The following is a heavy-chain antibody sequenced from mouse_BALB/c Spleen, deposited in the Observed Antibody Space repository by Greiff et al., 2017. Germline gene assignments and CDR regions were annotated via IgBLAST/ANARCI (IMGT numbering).Heavy chain of an antibody. CDR2: INPSTGYT. CDR1: GYTFTSYW. V-gene: IGHV1-4*01. CDR3: ARGNYVDY. Sequence: QVQLQQSGAELARPGASVKMSCKASGYTFTSYWMHWVKQRPGQGLEWIGYINPSTGYTEYNQKFKDKATLTADKSSSTAYMQLSSLTSEDSAVYYCARGNYVDYWGQGTTLTVSS. J-gene: IGHJ2*01.